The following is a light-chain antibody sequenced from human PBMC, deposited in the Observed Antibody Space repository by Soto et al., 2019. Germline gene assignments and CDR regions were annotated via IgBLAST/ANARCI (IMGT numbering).Light chain of an antibody. V-gene: IGLV1-40*01. Sequence: QAVVTQPSSVSGAPGQRVTISCTGSSSNIGADYDVHWYQQLPGTAPKLLIYGNSNRPSGVPDRFSGSKSGTSASLAITGLQAEDEADYYCQSYASSLSAVVFGGGTKLTVL. CDR2: GNS. CDR1: SSNIGADYD. J-gene: IGLJ3*02. CDR3: QSYASSLSAVV.